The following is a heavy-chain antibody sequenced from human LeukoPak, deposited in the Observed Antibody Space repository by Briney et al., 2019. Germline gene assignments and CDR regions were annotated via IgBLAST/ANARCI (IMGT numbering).Heavy chain of an antibody. Sequence: ASVKVSCKASGVTVSSYAISWVRQDPGQGLEWMGRIIPVLGIANYAQKFQGRVTITADKSTSTAYMELSSLRSEDTAVYYCARVGTYYYYAMDVWGQGTTVTVSS. D-gene: IGHD3-10*01. J-gene: IGHJ6*02. CDR2: IIPVLGIA. CDR3: ARVGTYYYYAMDV. CDR1: GVTVSSYA. V-gene: IGHV1-69*04.